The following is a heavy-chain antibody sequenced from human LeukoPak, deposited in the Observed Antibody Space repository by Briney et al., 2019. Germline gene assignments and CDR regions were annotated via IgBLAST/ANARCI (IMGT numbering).Heavy chain of an antibody. J-gene: IGHJ4*02. D-gene: IGHD2-2*01. CDR2: ISYDGSNK. V-gene: IGHV3-30-3*01. CDR3: AKARGYCSSTSCSKGGYFDY. Sequence: GGSLRLSCAASGFTFSSYAMHWVRQAPGKGLEWVAVISYDGSNKYYADSVKGRFTISRDNSKNTLYLQMNSLRAEDTAVYYCAKARGYCSSTSCSKGGYFDYWGQGTLVTVSS. CDR1: GFTFSSYA.